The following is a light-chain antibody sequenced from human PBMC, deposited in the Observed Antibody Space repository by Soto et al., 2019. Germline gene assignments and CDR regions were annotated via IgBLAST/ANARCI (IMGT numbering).Light chain of an antibody. V-gene: IGKV3-20*01. CDR3: QQYGSSNVT. CDR2: GAS. J-gene: IGKJ1*01. CDR1: QSVSSSY. Sequence: EIGLTKAPGTLSLSPGERATLSCRASQSVSSSYLAWYQQNPGQAPRILIYGASSRATAIPDRFSGSWSGKDVTLTISRLEPEDFTVYYCQQYGSSNVTFGQGTKVEIK.